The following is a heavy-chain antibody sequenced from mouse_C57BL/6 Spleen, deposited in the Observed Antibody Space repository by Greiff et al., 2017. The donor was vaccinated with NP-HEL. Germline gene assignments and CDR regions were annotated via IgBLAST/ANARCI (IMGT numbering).Heavy chain of an antibody. D-gene: IGHD2-4*01. Sequence: QVQLKQPGAELVRPGTSVKLSCKASGYTFTSYWMHWVKQKPGQGLEWIGVIDPSDSYTNYNQKFKGKATLTVDTSSSTAYMQLSSLTSEDSAVYYCARGEIGLRLYFDYWGQGTTLTVSS. CDR3: ARGEIGLRLYFDY. CDR2: IDPSDSYT. CDR1: GYTFTSYW. V-gene: IGHV1-59*01. J-gene: IGHJ2*01.